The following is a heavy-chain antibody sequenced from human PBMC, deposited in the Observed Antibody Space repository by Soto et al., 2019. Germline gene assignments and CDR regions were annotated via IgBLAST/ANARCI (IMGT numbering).Heavy chain of an antibody. CDR1: GFTFSSYV. V-gene: IGHV3-30*18. J-gene: IGHJ6*02. CDR3: AKDLEGYCSSTSCYTYFGLDV. D-gene: IGHD2-2*01. CDR2: ISYDGSNK. Sequence: QVQLVESGGGVVRPGRSLRLSCAASGFTFSSYVMHWVRQAPGKGLEWVAVISYDGSNKYYADSVKGRFTISRDNSKHTLFLQMNSLRPEDTAVYYCAKDLEGYCSSTSCYTYFGLDVWGQGTTVTVSS.